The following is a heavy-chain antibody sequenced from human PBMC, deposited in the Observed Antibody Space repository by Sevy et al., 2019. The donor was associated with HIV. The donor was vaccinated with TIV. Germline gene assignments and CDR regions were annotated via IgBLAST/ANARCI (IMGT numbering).Heavy chain of an antibody. CDR2: ISSSSSYI. CDR3: ARDDGYDSSGYYYDRYFDY. J-gene: IGHJ4*02. CDR1: GFTFSSYS. V-gene: IGHV3-21*01. D-gene: IGHD3-22*01. Sequence: GGSLRLSCAASGFTFSSYSMNWVRQAPGKGLEWVSSISSSSSYIYYADSVKGRFTISRDNAKNSLYLQMNSLRAEDTAVYYCARDDGYDSSGYYYDRYFDYWGQGTLVTVSS.